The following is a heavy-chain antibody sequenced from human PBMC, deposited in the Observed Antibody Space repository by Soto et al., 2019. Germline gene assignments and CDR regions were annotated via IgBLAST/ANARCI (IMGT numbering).Heavy chain of an antibody. J-gene: IGHJ4*02. CDR2: ISGGGGST. CDR3: AKSPGDFWSGYYVYLDY. D-gene: IGHD3-3*01. Sequence: EVQLLESGGGLVQPGGSLRLSCAVSGFTFGNYAMSWVRQAPGKGLEWVSAISGGGGSTYYADSVKGRFTISRDNSKDTLYLQMNGLRADDTALYYCAKSPGDFWSGYYVYLDYWGQGTLVTVSS. CDR1: GFTFGNYA. V-gene: IGHV3-23*01.